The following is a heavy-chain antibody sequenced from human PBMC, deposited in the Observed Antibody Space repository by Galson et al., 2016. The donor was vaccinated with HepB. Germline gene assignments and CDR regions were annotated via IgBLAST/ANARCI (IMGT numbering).Heavy chain of an antibody. CDR3: ARDFYPAGDH. D-gene: IGHD2/OR15-2a*01. Sequence: SLRLSCAASGFTFSSYWMHWVRQAPGRGLVWVSRTKSDGSITNYADSVKGRFTISRDNAKNTLYLQMNSLRAEDTAVYYCARDFYPAGDHWGQGTLVTVSS. J-gene: IGHJ4*02. CDR1: GFTFSSYW. V-gene: IGHV3-74*01. CDR2: TKSDGSIT.